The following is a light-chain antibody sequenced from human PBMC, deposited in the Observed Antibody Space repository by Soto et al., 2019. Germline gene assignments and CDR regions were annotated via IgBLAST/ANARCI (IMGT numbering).Light chain of an antibody. V-gene: IGKV1-9*01. J-gene: IGKJ1*01. CDR2: TAS. Sequence: DIQLTQSPSFLSACVGDRVTITCRASQGISSYLAWYQQKPGKAPKLLISTASTLQSGVPSRFSGSGSGTDFTLTISSLQPEDFATYYCLQDYNYPRTFGQGTKVDI. CDR3: LQDYNYPRT. CDR1: QGISSY.